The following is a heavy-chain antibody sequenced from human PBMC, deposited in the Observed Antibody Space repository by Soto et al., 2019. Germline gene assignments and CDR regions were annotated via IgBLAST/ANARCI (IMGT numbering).Heavy chain of an antibody. Sequence: PGGSLRLSCAASGFTFSSYWMSWVRQAPGKGLEWVANIKQDGSEKYYVDSVKGRFTISRDNAKNSLYLQMNSLRAEDTAVYYCARGSIAVAGKNYFDYWGQGTLVTVSS. D-gene: IGHD6-19*01. CDR2: IKQDGSEK. CDR1: GFTFSSYW. J-gene: IGHJ4*02. CDR3: ARGSIAVAGKNYFDY. V-gene: IGHV3-7*01.